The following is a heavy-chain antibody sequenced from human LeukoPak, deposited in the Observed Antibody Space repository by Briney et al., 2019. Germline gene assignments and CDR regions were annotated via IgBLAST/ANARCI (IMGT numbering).Heavy chain of an antibody. J-gene: IGHJ4*02. Sequence: ASVKVSCKASGGTLSRYAISWVRQAPGQGLEWMGWINAGNGNTKYSQEFQGRVTITRDTSASTAYMELSSLRSEDMAVYYCARGGGYDSSGYYELDYWGQGTLVTVSS. D-gene: IGHD3-22*01. CDR1: GGTLSRYA. CDR2: INAGNGNT. CDR3: ARGGGYDSSGYYELDY. V-gene: IGHV1-3*03.